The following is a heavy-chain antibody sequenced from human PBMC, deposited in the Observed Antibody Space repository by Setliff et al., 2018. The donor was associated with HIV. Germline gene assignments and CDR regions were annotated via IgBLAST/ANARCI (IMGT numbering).Heavy chain of an antibody. CDR1: GGTFSSYA. V-gene: IGHV1-69*06. D-gene: IGHD4-17*01. J-gene: IGHJ6*03. CDR3: ARLLKGRWTSYYYYYMDV. CDR2: IIPIFGGP. Sequence: ASVKVSCKASGGTFSSYAINWVRQAPGQGLEWMGGIIPIFGGPNYAQKFQGRVTITADKSTYTAYMELSSLRPEDTAVYYCARLLKGRWTSYYYYYMDVWGKGTTVTVSS.